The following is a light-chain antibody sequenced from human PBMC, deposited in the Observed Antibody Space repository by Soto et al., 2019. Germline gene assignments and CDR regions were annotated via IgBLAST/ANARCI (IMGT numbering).Light chain of an antibody. Sequence: QSVLTQSPSASATPGQRVTMSCSGTRSNVGTYAVNWYQQLPGTAPTLLIFRNHQRPSGVPDRFSGSKSGTSASLAISAPQSEYEADYYCAAWDDSLRAVVFGGGTKLTVL. V-gene: IGLV1-44*01. J-gene: IGLJ2*01. CDR3: AAWDDSLRAVV. CDR1: RSNVGTYA. CDR2: RNH.